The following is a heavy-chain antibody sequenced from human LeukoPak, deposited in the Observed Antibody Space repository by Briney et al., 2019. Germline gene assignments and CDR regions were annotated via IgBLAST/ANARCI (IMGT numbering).Heavy chain of an antibody. J-gene: IGHJ5*02. V-gene: IGHV4-59*08. CDR2: IYYSGST. Sequence: SETLSLTCAVSGGSISSYYWSWIRQPPGKGLEWIGYIYYSGSTNYNPSLKSRVTISADTSKNQFSLKLSSVTAADTAVYYCARHGLSGFWSGYSNWFDPWGQGTLVTVSS. D-gene: IGHD3-3*01. CDR1: GGSISSYY. CDR3: ARHGLSGFWSGYSNWFDP.